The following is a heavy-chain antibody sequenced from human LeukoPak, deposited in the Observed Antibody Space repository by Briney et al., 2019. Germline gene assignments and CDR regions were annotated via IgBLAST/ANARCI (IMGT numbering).Heavy chain of an antibody. CDR1: CGSFSGYY. CDR3: ARGGIAVDD. V-gene: IGHV4-34*01. CDR2: INHSGST. Sequence: WETLSLTCAVYCGSFSGYYGSWIRQPPGKRLESIAEINHSGSTNYHPSRKTRVTISVQTSKKQFSLKLSAVTAADTAVYYCARGGIAVDDWGQGTLVTVSS. D-gene: IGHD6-19*01. J-gene: IGHJ4*02.